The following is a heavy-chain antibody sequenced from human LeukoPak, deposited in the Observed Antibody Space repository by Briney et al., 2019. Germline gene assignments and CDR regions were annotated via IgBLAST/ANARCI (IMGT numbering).Heavy chain of an antibody. CDR3: AKVRWGSDNALDS. D-gene: IGHD3-16*01. Sequence: GGSLRLSCAASGFTFSSYWMSWVRQAPGKGLAWVAFIRYDGSNKYYADSVKGRFTISRDNSKNTLYLQMNSLRAEDTAVYYCAKVRWGSDNALDSWGQGTLVTGSS. J-gene: IGHJ4*02. CDR2: IRYDGSNK. CDR1: GFTFSSYW. V-gene: IGHV3-30*02.